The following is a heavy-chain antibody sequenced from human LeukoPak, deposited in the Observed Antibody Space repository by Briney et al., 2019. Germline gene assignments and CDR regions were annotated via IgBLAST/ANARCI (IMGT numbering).Heavy chain of an antibody. Sequence: GGSLRLSCAASGFTFSDYYMSWIRQAPGRGLEWVSYISSSGSTIYYADSVKGRFTISRDNAKNSLYLQMNSLRAEDTAVYYCAREVLYYYYMDVWGKGTTVTISS. D-gene: IGHD1-1*01. CDR1: GFTFSDYY. CDR2: ISSSGSTI. CDR3: AREVLYYYYMDV. V-gene: IGHV3-11*01. J-gene: IGHJ6*03.